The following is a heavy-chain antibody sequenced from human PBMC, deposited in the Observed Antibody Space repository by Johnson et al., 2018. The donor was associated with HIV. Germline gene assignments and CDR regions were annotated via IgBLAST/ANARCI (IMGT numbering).Heavy chain of an antibody. CDR2: IQYDGSNK. V-gene: IGHV3-30*02. D-gene: IGHD6-19*01. CDR1: GFTFSSYG. CDR3: VRWGSGWSAFDI. J-gene: IGHJ3*02. Sequence: QVQLMESGGGVVQPGGSLRLSCAASGFTFSSYGMHWVRQAPGKGLEWVAFIQYDGSNKFYADSVKGRFTISRDNSKNTLYLQMDSLRADDTAVYYCVRWGSGWSAFDIWGQGTMVTVSS.